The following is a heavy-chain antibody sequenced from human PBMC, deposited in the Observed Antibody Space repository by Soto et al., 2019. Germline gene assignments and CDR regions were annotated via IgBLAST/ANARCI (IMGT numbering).Heavy chain of an antibody. V-gene: IGHV3-23*01. J-gene: IGHJ6*03. CDR2: ISGSGRTT. D-gene: IGHD3-16*01. CDR1: GFTFGSYA. CDR3: AKFRGPSYSYYSMDV. Sequence: EVQLLESGGGLVQPGGSLRLSCAASGFTFGSYAMNWLRQAPGRGLECVSFISGSGRTTYYADSVKGRFTVSRDNSKNTLYLQMNSLRAEHTAPYYCAKFRGPSYSYYSMDVWGKGTTVTVSS.